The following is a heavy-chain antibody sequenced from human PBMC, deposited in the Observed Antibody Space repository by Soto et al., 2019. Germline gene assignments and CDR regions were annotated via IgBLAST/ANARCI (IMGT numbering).Heavy chain of an antibody. D-gene: IGHD1-20*01. Sequence: QVQLQESGPGLVKPSGTLSLTCAVSGGSITSSDCWSWVRQPPGRGLEWVGEIHPSGSTNYKPSLESRVTISVDKSQNHFPLSLSSVTAADTAVYYCARGTSGDNSGWKGMFRFEYWGQGTVVTVSS. V-gene: IGHV4-4*02. J-gene: IGHJ4*02. CDR3: ARGTSGDNSGWKGMFRFEY. CDR1: GGSITSSDC. CDR2: IHPSGST.